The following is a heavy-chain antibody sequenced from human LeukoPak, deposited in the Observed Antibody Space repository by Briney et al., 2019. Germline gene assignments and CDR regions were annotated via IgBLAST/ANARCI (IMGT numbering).Heavy chain of an antibody. CDR2: IYYSGST. CDR3: ARQMYSVTKGYFGY. J-gene: IGHJ4*02. D-gene: IGHD2-15*01. Sequence: PSETLSLTCTVSGSSISSGSNYWGWIRQPPGKGLEWIGSIYYSGSTYYNPSLQSRVTMSVDTSKNQFSLKVSSVTAADTAVYYCARQMYSVTKGYFGYWGQGTLVTVSS. CDR1: GSSISSGSNY. V-gene: IGHV4-39*01.